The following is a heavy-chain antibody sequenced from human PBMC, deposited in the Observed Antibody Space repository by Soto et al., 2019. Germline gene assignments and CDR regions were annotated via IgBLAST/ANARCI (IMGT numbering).Heavy chain of an antibody. V-gene: IGHV1-46*01. CDR2: FIPRGGST. J-gene: IGHJ4*02. CDR3: ARDWTHYDSSGPGDY. CDR1: GGPFRSYA. Sequence: ASVKVSCNASGGPFRSYAISWVRQAPGQGPEWMGIFIPRGGSTTYAQKFQGRVTITRDTSASTAYMELSSLRSEDTAVYYCARDWTHYDSSGPGDYWGQGTLVTVS. D-gene: IGHD3-22*01.